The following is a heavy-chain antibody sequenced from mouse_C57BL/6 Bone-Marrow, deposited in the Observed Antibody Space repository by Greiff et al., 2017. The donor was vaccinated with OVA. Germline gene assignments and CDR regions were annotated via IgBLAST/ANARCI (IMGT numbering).Heavy chain of an antibody. CDR1: GYSFTGYY. J-gene: IGHJ2*01. CDR3: ASGAGFDY. CDR2: IYPSNGVS. Sequence: VQLKQSGPELVKPGASVKLSCKASGYSFTGYYMHWVKQSHGHILDWIGYIYPSNGVSRYNQKFKGKATLTVDKSSSTAYMELRSLTSEASAVYYGASGAGFDYWGQGTTLTVSS. V-gene: IGHV1-31*01.